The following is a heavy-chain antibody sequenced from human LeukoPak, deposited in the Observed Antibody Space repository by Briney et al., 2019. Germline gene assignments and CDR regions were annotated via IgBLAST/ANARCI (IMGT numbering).Heavy chain of an antibody. CDR3: ARKRITIFGVLYWFDP. D-gene: IGHD3-3*01. Sequence: SETLSLTCAVSGYSISSGYYWGWIRQPPGKGLEWIGSIYHSGSTYYNPSLKSRVTISVDTSKNQFSLKLSSVTAADTAVYYCARKRITIFGVLYWFDPWGQGTLVTVSS. CDR1: GYSISSGYY. CDR2: IYHSGST. J-gene: IGHJ5*02. V-gene: IGHV4-38-2*01.